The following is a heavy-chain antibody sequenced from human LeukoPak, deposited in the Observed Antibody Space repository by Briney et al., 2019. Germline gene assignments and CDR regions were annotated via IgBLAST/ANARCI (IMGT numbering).Heavy chain of an antibody. V-gene: IGHV4-34*01. CDR1: GGSFSGYY. CDR3: ARGHRIEYCSGGSCYSVFDY. D-gene: IGHD2-15*01. CDR2: INHSRST. Sequence: SETLSLTCAVYGGSFSGYYWSWIRQPPGKGLEWIGEINHSRSTNYNPSLKSRVTISVDTSKNQFSLKLSSVTAADTAVYYWARGHRIEYCSGGSCYSVFDYWGQGTLVTVSS. J-gene: IGHJ4*02.